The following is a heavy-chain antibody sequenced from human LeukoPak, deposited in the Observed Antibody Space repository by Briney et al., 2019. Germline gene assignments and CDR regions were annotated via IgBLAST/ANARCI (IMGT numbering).Heavy chain of an antibody. CDR1: GYTFTSYD. V-gene: IGHV1-8*01. CDR3: ARGSGVYSSGWYDWFDP. Sequence: GASVKVSCKASGYTFTSYDINWVRQATGQGLEWMGWMNPNSDNTGYAQKFQGRVTMTRNTSISTAYMELSSLRSEDTAVYYCARGSGVYSSGWYDWFDPWGQGTLVTVSS. J-gene: IGHJ5*02. D-gene: IGHD6-19*01. CDR2: MNPNSDNT.